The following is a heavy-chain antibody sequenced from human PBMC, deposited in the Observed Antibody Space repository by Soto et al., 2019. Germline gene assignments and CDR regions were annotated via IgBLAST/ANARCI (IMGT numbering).Heavy chain of an antibody. CDR2: INSDGSSI. Sequence: GGSLRLSCATSGFDFSNTWIHWVRQVPGQGLVWVSRINSDGSSIIYADSVKGRFTLSRDNAKNTVHLQMSSLRVEDTAVYYCVRPFIVGGSTLGYWGQGALVTVSS. D-gene: IGHD1-26*01. J-gene: IGHJ4*02. CDR1: GFDFSNTW. CDR3: VRPFIVGGSTLGY. V-gene: IGHV3-74*01.